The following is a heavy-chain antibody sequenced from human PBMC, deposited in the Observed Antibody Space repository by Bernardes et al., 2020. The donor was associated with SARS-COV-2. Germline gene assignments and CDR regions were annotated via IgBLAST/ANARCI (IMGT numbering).Heavy chain of an antibody. V-gene: IGHV4-61*01. CDR3: VRGTGFCSGGSCGWIDP. Sequence: SETLSLTCSVSRGSVSFGSNYWTWIPQPPGKGLDWIGYIYYPGSINYNPSLKSRVTISVDTSKNQFSLKLTSVTAADTAVYYCVRGTGFCSGGSCGWIDPWGQGTLVSVSS. J-gene: IGHJ5*02. D-gene: IGHD2-15*01. CDR1: RGSVSFGSNY. CDR2: IYYPGSI.